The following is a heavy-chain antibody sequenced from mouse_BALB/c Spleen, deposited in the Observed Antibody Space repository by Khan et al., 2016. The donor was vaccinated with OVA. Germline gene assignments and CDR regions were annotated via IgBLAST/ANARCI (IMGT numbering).Heavy chain of an antibody. CDR2: INYSGNT. CDR3: AKYGNYHYYAMDY. Sequence: VQLKESGPGLVKPSQSLSLTCTVTGYAITSDYAWNWIRQFQGNKLEWMGYINYSGNTSYNPSLKSRISITRDTSKNQFFLLLNSVTTEDTATYYCAKYGNYHYYAMDYWGQGTSVTVSS. CDR1: GYAITSDYA. J-gene: IGHJ4*01. V-gene: IGHV3-2*02. D-gene: IGHD2-10*02.